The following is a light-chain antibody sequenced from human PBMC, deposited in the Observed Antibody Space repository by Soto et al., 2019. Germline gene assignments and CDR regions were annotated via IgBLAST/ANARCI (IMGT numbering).Light chain of an antibody. CDR3: QQYNNLPLT. Sequence: DIQMTQSPSSVSASVGDRVTITCRASQGISNSLNWYQQRPGKAPNLLIYDASNLETGVPSRFSGSGSGTHFTLTISSLQPEDIATYHCQQYNNLPLTFGGGTKVDIK. CDR2: DAS. J-gene: IGKJ4*01. CDR1: QGISNS. V-gene: IGKV1-33*01.